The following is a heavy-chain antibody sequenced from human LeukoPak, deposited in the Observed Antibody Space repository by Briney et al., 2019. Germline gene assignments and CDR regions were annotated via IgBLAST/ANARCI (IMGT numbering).Heavy chain of an antibody. CDR1: GGTFSSYA. CDR3: AREIIYYYGSGREYYFDY. J-gene: IGHJ4*02. V-gene: IGHV1-69*04. D-gene: IGHD3-10*01. Sequence: ASVKVSCKASGGTFSSYAISWVRQAPGQGLEWMGRIIPILGIANYAQKFQGRVTITADKSTSTAYMELSSLRSEDTAVYYCAREIIYYYGSGREYYFDYWGQGTLVTVSS. CDR2: IIPILGIA.